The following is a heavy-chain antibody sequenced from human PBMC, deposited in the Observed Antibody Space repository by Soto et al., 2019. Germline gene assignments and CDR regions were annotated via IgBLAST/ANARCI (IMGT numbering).Heavy chain of an antibody. Sequence: GSLGLACGASGFTFSSYSMNCVLQAPGKGLEWVSSISSSSSYIYYADSVKGRFTISRDDAKNSLYLQMNSLRAEDTAVYYCARAVAYYGSGTLSGMDVWGQGTTVTVSS. CDR1: GFTFSSYS. J-gene: IGHJ6*02. D-gene: IGHD3-10*01. CDR3: ARAVAYYGSGTLSGMDV. CDR2: ISSSSSYI. V-gene: IGHV3-21*01.